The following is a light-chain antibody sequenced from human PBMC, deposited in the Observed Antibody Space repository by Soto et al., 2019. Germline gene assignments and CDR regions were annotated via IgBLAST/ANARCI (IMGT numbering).Light chain of an antibody. CDR1: QSIRTN. J-gene: IGKJ1*01. CDR2: GAS. Sequence: EIVMMQSPATLSVSPGETVTLSCRASQSIRTNLAWYQHKPGQSPRLLIYGASKRATGFPARFSGSGSGTEFTLSISSLQSEDFAVYYCQQYNDNWPTFGQGTKVEIK. CDR3: QQYNDNWPT. V-gene: IGKV3-15*01.